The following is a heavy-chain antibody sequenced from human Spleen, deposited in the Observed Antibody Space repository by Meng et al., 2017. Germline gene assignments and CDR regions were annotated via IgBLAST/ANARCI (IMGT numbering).Heavy chain of an antibody. CDR3: ATTPMVRDYFDY. CDR1: GDSINSDSYY. CDR2: IYTSGPT. Sequence: SCTVSGDSINSDSYYWTWIRQPAGQGLEWIGRIYTSGPTNYNPSLKSRVTISVDPSKNQFSLKLTSVTAADTAVYFCATTPMVRDYFDYWGQGTLVTVSS. J-gene: IGHJ4*02. D-gene: IGHD3-10*01. V-gene: IGHV4-61*02.